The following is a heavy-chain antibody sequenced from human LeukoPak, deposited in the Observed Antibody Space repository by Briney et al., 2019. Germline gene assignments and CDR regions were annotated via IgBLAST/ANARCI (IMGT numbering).Heavy chain of an antibody. CDR3: ARHQSLSGSYSYYYGMDV. V-gene: IGHV4-59*08. CDR1: GGSISSHY. CDR2: IYYSGST. J-gene: IGHJ6*02. Sequence: QPSETLSLTCTVSGGSISSHYWSWIRQPPGKGLEWIGYIYYSGSTNYNPSLKSRVTISVDTSKNQFSLKLSSVTAADTAVYYCARHQSLSGSYSYYYGMDVWGQGTTVTVSS. D-gene: IGHD1-26*01.